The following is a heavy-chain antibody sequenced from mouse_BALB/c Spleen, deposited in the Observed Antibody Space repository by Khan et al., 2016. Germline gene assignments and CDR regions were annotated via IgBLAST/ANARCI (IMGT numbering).Heavy chain of an antibody. V-gene: IGHV9-1*02. CDR1: GYTFTNYG. J-gene: IGHJ4*01. Sequence: QIQLVQPGPELKKPGETVKISCKVFGYTFTNYGMNWVKQTPGKGLKWMGWIKTYTGEPIYADDFKGRFAFSLETSASTAFLQINNPKNEDMATYLSVRRRLLVLHYSTDYWRQGTSVTVAS. CDR2: IKTYTGEP. CDR3: VRRRLLVLHYSTDY. D-gene: IGHD3-1*01.